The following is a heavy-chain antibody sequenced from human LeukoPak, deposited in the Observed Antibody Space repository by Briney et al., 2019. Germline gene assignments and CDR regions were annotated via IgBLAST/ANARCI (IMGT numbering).Heavy chain of an antibody. D-gene: IGHD4-11*01. V-gene: IGHV3-21*01. CDR1: GFTFSSYS. CDR3: VRDLDTVTTAFLVH. J-gene: IGHJ4*02. CDR2: VSRSSRHM. Sequence: KPGGSLRLSCAASGFTFSSYSMNWVRQAPWKGLEWVSSVSRSSRHMYYADSVKGRFTISRDDAKNSLSLQMDSLRAEDSAVYYCVRDLDTVTTAFLVHWGQGTLVTVSS.